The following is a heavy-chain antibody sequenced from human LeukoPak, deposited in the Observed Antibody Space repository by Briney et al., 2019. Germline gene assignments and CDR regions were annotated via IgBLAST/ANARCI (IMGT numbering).Heavy chain of an antibody. CDR2: INHSGST. CDR3: ARRWIAWFDY. D-gene: IGHD5-12*01. J-gene: IGHJ4*02. Sequence: SETLSLTCAVCGGSFSGYYWSWIRQPPGKGLEWIGEINHSGSTNYNPSLKSRVTISVDTSKNQFSLKLSSVTAADTAVYYCARRWIAWFDYWGQGTLVTVSS. V-gene: IGHV4-34*01. CDR1: GGSFSGYY.